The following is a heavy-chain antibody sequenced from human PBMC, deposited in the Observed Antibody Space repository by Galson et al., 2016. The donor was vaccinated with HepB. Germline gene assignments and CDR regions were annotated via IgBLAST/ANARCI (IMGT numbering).Heavy chain of an antibody. Sequence: SVKVSCKASGYTFTTYGVTWVRQAPGQGLEWVGWISTSDDNIQYSQKLQGRVTMTTDTSTTTAYMELRSLRSDDTAVYYCASGAVSHYWGQGTLVTVSS. V-gene: IGHV1-18*01. CDR3: ASGAVSHY. CDR1: GYTFTTYG. J-gene: IGHJ4*02. CDR2: ISTSDDNI. D-gene: IGHD3-16*01.